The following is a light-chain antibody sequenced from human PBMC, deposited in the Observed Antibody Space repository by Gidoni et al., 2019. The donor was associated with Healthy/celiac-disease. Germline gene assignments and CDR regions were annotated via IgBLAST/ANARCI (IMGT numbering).Light chain of an antibody. CDR1: SSDVCGYNY. CDR3: SSRRV. Sequence: QSALTQPASVSGSPGQSITISCTGTSSDVCGYNYVSWYQQHPGKAPKLMIYEVSHRPSGVSNRFSGSKSGNTASLTISGLQAEDEADYYCSSRRVFGGGTKLTVL. V-gene: IGLV2-14*01. J-gene: IGLJ2*01. CDR2: EVS.